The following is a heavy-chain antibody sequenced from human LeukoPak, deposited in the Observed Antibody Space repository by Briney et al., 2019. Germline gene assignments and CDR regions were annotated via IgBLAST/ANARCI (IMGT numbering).Heavy chain of an antibody. J-gene: IGHJ4*02. CDR1: GYTLTELS. CDR2: FDPEDGET. Sequence: ASVKVSCKVSGYTLTELSMHWVRQAPGKGLEWMGGFDPEDGETIYAQKFQGRVAMTEDTSTDTAYMELSSLRSEDTAVYYCATIQTKEMVREPSRLDYWGQGTLVTVSS. CDR3: ATIQTKEMVREPSRLDY. V-gene: IGHV1-24*01. D-gene: IGHD3-10*01.